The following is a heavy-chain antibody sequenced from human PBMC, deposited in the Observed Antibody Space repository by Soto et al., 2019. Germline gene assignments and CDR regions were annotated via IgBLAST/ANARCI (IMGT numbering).Heavy chain of an antibody. V-gene: IGHV1-2*04. CDR3: ARDLGSGSYVFDY. D-gene: IGHD1-26*01. CDR2: INPNSGGT. J-gene: IGHJ4*02. CDR1: GYTFTGDY. Sequence: ASLKVSCKASGYTFTGDYMHWVLQTPGQGLEWMGWINPNSGGTNYAQKFQGWVTMTRDTSISTAYMELSRLRSDDTAVYYCARDLGSGSYVFDYWGEGTLVTVSS.